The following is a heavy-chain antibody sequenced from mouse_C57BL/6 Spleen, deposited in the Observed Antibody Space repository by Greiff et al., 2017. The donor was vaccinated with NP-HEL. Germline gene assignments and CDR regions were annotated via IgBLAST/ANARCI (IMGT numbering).Heavy chain of an antibody. V-gene: IGHV1-52*01. J-gene: IGHJ1*03. D-gene: IGHD3-1*01. CDR3: ARGAWGYFDV. CDR2: IDPSDSET. Sequence: QVQLQQSGAELVRPGSSVKLSCKASGYTFTSYWMHWVKQRPIQGLEWIGNIDPSDSETHYNQKFKDKATLTVDKSSSTAYMQLSSLTSEDSAVYYCARGAWGYFDVWGTGTTVTVSS. CDR1: GYTFTSYW.